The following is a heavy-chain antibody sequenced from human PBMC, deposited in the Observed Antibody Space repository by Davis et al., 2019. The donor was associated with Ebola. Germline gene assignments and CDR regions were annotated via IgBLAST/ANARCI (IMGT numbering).Heavy chain of an antibody. CDR3: ARGVRIGYSHGYAALRY. Sequence: SQTPSLTCAISGDSVSSNSAAWNWIRQSPSRGLEWLGRTYYRSKWYNDYAVSVKSRITINPDTSKNQFSLKLSSVTAADTAVYYCARGVRIGYSHGYAALRYWGQGTLVTVSS. J-gene: IGHJ4*02. CDR2: TYYRSKWYN. CDR1: GDSVSSNSAA. D-gene: IGHD5-18*01. V-gene: IGHV6-1*01.